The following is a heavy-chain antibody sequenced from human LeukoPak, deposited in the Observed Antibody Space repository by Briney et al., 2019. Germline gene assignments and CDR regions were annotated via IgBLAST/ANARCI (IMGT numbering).Heavy chain of an antibody. CDR3: ARDRGVLSY. V-gene: IGHV4-61*01. Sequence: SETLSLTCTVSGGSISSSSYYWSWIRQPPGKGLEWIGYIYYSGSTNYNPSLKSRVTISVDTSKNQFPLKLTSVTAADTAVYYCARDRGVLSYWGQGTLVTVSS. CDR2: IYYSGST. D-gene: IGHD3-10*01. CDR1: GGSISSSSYY. J-gene: IGHJ4*02.